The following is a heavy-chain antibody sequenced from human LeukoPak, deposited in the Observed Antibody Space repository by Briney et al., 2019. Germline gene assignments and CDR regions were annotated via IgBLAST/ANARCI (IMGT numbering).Heavy chain of an antibody. CDR2: IYYSGST. CDR1: GGSISSYY. J-gene: IGHJ4*02. V-gene: IGHV4-59*01. Sequence: PSETLSLACTVSGGSISSYYCSSIRQTPGKGLERIGYIYYSGSTNYNPSLKSRVTISVDTSKNQFSLKLSSVTAADTAVYYCARDAGCSGGSCYSALDYWGQGTLVTVSS. CDR3: ARDAGCSGGSCYSALDY. D-gene: IGHD2-15*01.